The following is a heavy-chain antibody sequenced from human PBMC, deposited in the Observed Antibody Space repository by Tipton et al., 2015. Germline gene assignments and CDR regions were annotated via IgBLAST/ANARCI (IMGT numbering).Heavy chain of an antibody. J-gene: IGHJ2*01. V-gene: IGHV3-30*03. CDR3: ARDYYDTSGSSALWYFDL. CDR2: ISNDGSNH. Sequence: RSLRLSCAASGFTFSTYYMHWVRQAPGKGLEWVAVISNDGSNHYYADSVKGRFTFSRDSSKNTLYLQMDSLRAEDTAVYYCARDYYDTSGSSALWYFDLWGRGTLVTVSS. CDR1: GFTFSTYY. D-gene: IGHD3-22*01.